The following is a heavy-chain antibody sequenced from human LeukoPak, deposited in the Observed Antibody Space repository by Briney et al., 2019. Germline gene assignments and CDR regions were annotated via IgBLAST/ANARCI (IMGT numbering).Heavy chain of an antibody. Sequence: SETLSLTCFVSGGSISSYSWDCIRQPPGRGLEWIGYIYCSGSANYNPSLRSRVTKSVDRSQTQVSLKLSSVTAADTAVYYCARGQWFRNNHFDYWGQGTLVTVSS. D-gene: IGHD1/OR15-1a*01. J-gene: IGHJ4*02. CDR3: ARGQWFRNNHFDY. CDR1: GGSISSYS. V-gene: IGHV4-59*01. CDR2: IYCSGSA.